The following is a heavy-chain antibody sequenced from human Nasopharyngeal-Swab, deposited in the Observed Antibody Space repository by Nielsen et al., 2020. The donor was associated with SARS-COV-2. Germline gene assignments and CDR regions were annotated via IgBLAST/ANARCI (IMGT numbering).Heavy chain of an antibody. Sequence: GGSLRLSCAASGFTFSGSAMHWVRQASGKGLEWVGRIRSKANSYATVYAAPVKGRFTISRDDSKNTAYLQMNSLKTEDTAVYYCTRLDVAAAGTPDHYWGQGTLVTVSS. CDR2: IRSKANSYAT. CDR1: GFTFSGSA. V-gene: IGHV3-73*01. D-gene: IGHD6-13*01. CDR3: TRLDVAAAGTPDHY. J-gene: IGHJ4*02.